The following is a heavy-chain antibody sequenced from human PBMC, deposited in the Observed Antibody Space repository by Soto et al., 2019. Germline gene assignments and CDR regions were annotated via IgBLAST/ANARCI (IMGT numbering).Heavy chain of an antibody. CDR3: ARGDVEMATTPYYFDY. D-gene: IGHD1-1*01. CDR2: IYYSGST. CDR1: GGSISSYY. J-gene: IGHJ4*02. V-gene: IGHV4-59*01. Sequence: QVQLQESGPGLVKPSETLSLTCTVSGGSISSYYWSWIRQPPGKGLEWIGYIYYSGSTNYNPSLKSRVTISVDTSKNQFSRKLSSVTAADTAVYYCARGDVEMATTPYYFDYWGQGTLVTVSS.